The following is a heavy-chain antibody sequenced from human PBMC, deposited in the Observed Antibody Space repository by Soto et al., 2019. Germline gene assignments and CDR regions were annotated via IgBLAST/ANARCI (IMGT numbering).Heavy chain of an antibody. CDR2: VSFDGDKQ. CDR1: GFIFSSHT. CDR3: AKGTVAGTYYYYAVDV. D-gene: IGHD6-19*01. J-gene: IGHJ6*04. Sequence: QVRLVESRGGMVQPGGSLRLSCAVSGFIFSSHTMHWVRQAPGKGLEWVALVSFDGDKQYYAHSVRGRFTISRDFSKNTLYLQTDSLRTDDTAVYICAKGTVAGTYYYYAVDVWGNGTTVTVSS. V-gene: IGHV3-30-3*01.